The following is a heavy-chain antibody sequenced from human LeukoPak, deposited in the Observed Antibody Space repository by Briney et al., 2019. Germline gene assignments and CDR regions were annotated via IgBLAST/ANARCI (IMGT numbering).Heavy chain of an antibody. J-gene: IGHJ4*02. V-gene: IGHV3-21*01. Sequence: PGGSLRLSCAASGFTFSSYSMNWVRQAPGKGLEWVSSITSSSTYIYYADSVKGRFTISRDNAKNSLYLQMNSLRAEDTAVYYCARAGFVGGFDYWGQGTLVTVSS. D-gene: IGHD3-10*01. CDR1: GFTFSSYS. CDR3: ARAGFVGGFDY. CDR2: ITSSSTYI.